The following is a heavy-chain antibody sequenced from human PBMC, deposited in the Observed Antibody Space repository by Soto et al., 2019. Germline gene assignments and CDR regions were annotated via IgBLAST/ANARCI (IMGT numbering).Heavy chain of an antibody. Sequence: PSETLSLTCTVSGGSISSYYWSWIRQSPGKGLEWIGYIYYSGSTDYNPSLKSRVTISVDSSKNQFSLKLSSVTAVDTAVYYCARRGAESSGYYPFWGQGALVT. D-gene: IGHD3-22*01. CDR2: IYYSGST. V-gene: IGHV4-59*01. J-gene: IGHJ1*01. CDR3: ARRGAESSGYYPF. CDR1: GGSISSYY.